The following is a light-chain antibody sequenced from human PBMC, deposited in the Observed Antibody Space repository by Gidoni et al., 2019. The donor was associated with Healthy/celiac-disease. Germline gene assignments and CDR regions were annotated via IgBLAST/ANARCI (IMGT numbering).Light chain of an antibody. V-gene: IGKV3-11*01. Sequence: EIVLTQSPATLSLSPGERATLSCRASQGVSSYLAWYQQKPAQAPRLLIYDASTRATGIPARFSGSGSGTDFTLTISSLEPEDFAVYYCQQRSNWPGLTFGGGTKVEIK. CDR2: DAS. J-gene: IGKJ4*01. CDR1: QGVSSY. CDR3: QQRSNWPGLT.